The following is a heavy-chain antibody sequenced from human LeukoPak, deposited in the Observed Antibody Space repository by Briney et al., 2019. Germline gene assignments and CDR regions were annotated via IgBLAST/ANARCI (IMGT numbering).Heavy chain of an antibody. CDR3: ARPGYCSGGTCYFDS. V-gene: IGHV4-38-2*01. D-gene: IGHD2-15*01. CDR2: IYHTGST. Sequence: SETLSLTCAVSGFSISSGYYWGWFRQPPGKGLEWIGSIYHTGSTYYNPSLESRDTISVDTSKKQFSLNLRSVTAADTAVYYCARPGYCSGGTCYFDSWGQGALVTVSS. CDR1: GFSISSGYY. J-gene: IGHJ4*02.